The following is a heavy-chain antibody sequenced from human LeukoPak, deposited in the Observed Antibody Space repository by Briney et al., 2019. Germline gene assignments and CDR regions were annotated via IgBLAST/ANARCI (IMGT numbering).Heavy chain of an antibody. CDR3: ARGPKGYCSGGSCYSPATVDYFDY. J-gene: IGHJ4*02. D-gene: IGHD2-15*01. CDR1: GFTFSSYG. V-gene: IGHV3-33*01. Sequence: GRSLRLSCAASGFTFSSYGMHWVRQAPGKGLEWVAVIWYDGSNKYYADSVKGRFTISRDNSKNTLYLQMNSLRAEDTAVYYCARGPKGYCSGGSCYSPATVDYFDYWGQGTLVTVSS. CDR2: IWYDGSNK.